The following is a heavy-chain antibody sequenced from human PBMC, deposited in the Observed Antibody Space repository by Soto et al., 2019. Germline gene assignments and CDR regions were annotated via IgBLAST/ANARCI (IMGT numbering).Heavy chain of an antibody. D-gene: IGHD6-19*01. CDR3: ARHVKAPHSSGLLDS. Sequence: PSETLSLTCTVSGGSITSSSYYWGWILHPPGKGLEWIGSIYYNGSTYYNPSLKGPVTISVYTSKNKLSPQLSSVTAAATAVYYCARHVKAPHSSGLLDSWGQGTLVTVSS. V-gene: IGHV4-39*01. CDR1: GGSITSSSYY. CDR2: IYYNGST. J-gene: IGHJ4*02.